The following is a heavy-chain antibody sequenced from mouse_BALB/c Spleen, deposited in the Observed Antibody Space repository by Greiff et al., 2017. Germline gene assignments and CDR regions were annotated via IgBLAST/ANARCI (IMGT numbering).Heavy chain of an antibody. CDR3: AREDYGSSYLYAMDY. D-gene: IGHD1-1*01. CDR1: GFTFSSYA. Sequence: EVQRVESGGGLVKPGGSLKLSCAASGFTFSSYAMSWVRQTPEKRLEWVASISSGGSTYYPDSVKGRFTISRDNARNILYLQMSSLRSEDTAMYYCAREDYGSSYLYAMDYWGQGTSVTVSS. CDR2: ISSGGST. J-gene: IGHJ4*01. V-gene: IGHV5-6-5*01.